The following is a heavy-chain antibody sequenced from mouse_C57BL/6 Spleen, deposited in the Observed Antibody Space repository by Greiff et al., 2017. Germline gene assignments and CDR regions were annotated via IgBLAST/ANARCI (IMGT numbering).Heavy chain of an antibody. CDR1: GYTFTSYW. Sequence: VQLQQPGAELVKPGASVKMSCKASGYTFTSYWITWVQQRPGQGLEWIGDIFPGSGSTNYHEKFKSKATLTVDPSSSTAYMQLSSLTSEDSAVYYCARGDMDYDAETGFAYWGQGTLVTVSA. J-gene: IGHJ3*01. CDR2: IFPGSGST. V-gene: IGHV1-55*01. D-gene: IGHD2-4*01. CDR3: ARGDMDYDAETGFAY.